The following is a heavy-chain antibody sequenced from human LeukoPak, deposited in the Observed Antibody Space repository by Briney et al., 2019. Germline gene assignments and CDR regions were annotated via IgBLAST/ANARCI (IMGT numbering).Heavy chain of an antibody. D-gene: IGHD2-21*02. Sequence: SETLSLTCAVSGYPISNAYYWVWIRQPPGQGLEWIGSLYHPDTTYYNPSLKSRVSMSVDTPRNQFSLKLSSVTAADTAVYYCASRGDPGDYWGQGTLVTVSS. J-gene: IGHJ4*02. CDR2: LYHPDTT. CDR1: GYPISNAYY. CDR3: ASRGDPGDY. V-gene: IGHV4-38-2*01.